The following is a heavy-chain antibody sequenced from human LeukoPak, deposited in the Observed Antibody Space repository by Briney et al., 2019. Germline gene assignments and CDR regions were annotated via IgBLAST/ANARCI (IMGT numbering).Heavy chain of an antibody. V-gene: IGHV3-49*03. D-gene: IGHD4-17*01. J-gene: IGHJ4*02. CDR2: IRSRAKDDTP. CDR1: GVTFGNSA. Sequence: GGSLRLSCTFSGVTFGNSAISWFRQAPGKGLEWVGFIRSRAKDDTPQYAASVRGRFTISRDDSKNIAYLQMNSLRAEDTAVYYCARGRYYLDSWGQGTLVTVSS. CDR3: ARGRYYLDS.